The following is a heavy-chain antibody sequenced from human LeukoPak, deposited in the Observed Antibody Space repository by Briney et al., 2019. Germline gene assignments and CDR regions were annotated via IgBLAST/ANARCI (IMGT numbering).Heavy chain of an antibody. CDR2: INPSGGST. Sequence: ASVKVSCKASGYTFTSYYMHWVRQAPGQGLEWMGIINPSGGSTSCAQKFQGRVTLTRDTSISTVYMELNSLRSDDTAVYYCARIAADYYDMSGSKQGAFDIWGQGTLVTISS. J-gene: IGHJ3*02. V-gene: IGHV1-46*01. D-gene: IGHD3-22*01. CDR3: ARIAADYYDMSGSKQGAFDI. CDR1: GYTFTSYY.